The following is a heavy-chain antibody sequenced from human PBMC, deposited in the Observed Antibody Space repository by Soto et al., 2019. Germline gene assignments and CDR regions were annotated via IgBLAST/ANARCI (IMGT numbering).Heavy chain of an antibody. Sequence: QVQLVQSGAEVRKPGSSVKVSCQSFGGSFSPYAFSWVRQAPGQGLEWMGGLIVILGTTDYAQKFKGRVTMTMNTSIGTAYMELSSLRSEDTAVYYCARSPRNYYALGSYSYFRHWGQGTLVTVSS. CDR3: ARSPRNYYALGSYSYFRH. J-gene: IGHJ1*01. V-gene: IGHV1-69*05. CDR1: GGSFSPYA. D-gene: IGHD3-10*01. CDR2: LIVILGTT.